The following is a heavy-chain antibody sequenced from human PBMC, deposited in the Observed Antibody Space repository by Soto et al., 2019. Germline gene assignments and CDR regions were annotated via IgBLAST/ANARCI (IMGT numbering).Heavy chain of an antibody. D-gene: IGHD5-18*01. CDR2: ISYDGSNK. V-gene: IGHV3-30*18. CDR1: GFTFSSYG. J-gene: IGHJ6*02. CDR3: AKRGDTAMVHYYYYYYGMDV. Sequence: GGSLRLSCAASGFTFSSYGMHWVRQAPGKGLEWVAVISYDGSNKYYADSVKGRFTISRDNSKNTLYLQMNSLRAEDTAVYYCAKRGDTAMVHYYYYYYGMDVWGQGTTVTVSS.